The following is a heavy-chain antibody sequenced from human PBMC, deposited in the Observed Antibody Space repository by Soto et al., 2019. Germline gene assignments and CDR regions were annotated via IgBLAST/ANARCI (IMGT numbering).Heavy chain of an antibody. V-gene: IGHV3-48*03. CDR2: ISSSGSTI. Sequence: GSLRLSCAASVFTFSSYEMNWVLQAPGKGLEWVSYISSSGSTIYYADSVKGRFTISRDNAKNSLYLQMNSLRAEDTAVYYCARVYYDFWSGYLSNYYYGMDVWGQGTTVTVSS. D-gene: IGHD3-3*01. CDR1: VFTFSSYE. J-gene: IGHJ6*02. CDR3: ARVYYDFWSGYLSNYYYGMDV.